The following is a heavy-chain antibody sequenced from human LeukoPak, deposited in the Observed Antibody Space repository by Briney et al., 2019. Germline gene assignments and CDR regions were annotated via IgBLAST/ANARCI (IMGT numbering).Heavy chain of an antibody. Sequence: GGSLRLSCAASRVTFRNYAMSWVRQAPGKGLEWVSAISGSGSRTYYADSVRGRFTISRDKSKNTLYLQMNSLRADDTAIYYCATGGFGELLNYFDFWGQGTLVTVSS. J-gene: IGHJ4*02. CDR2: ISGSGSRT. V-gene: IGHV3-23*01. CDR3: ATGGFGELLNYFDF. D-gene: IGHD3-10*01. CDR1: RVTFRNYA.